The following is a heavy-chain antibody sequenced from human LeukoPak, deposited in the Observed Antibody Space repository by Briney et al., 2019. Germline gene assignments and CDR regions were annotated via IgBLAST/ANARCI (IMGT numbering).Heavy chain of an antibody. D-gene: IGHD4-23*01. CDR2: IYYSGST. Sequence: PGGSLRLSCAASGFTFSSYAMSWVRQAPGKGLEWIGSIYYSGSTYYNPSLKSRVTISVDTSKNQFSLKLSSVTAADTAVYYCASEGATPFDYWGQGTLVTVSS. CDR3: ASEGATPFDY. V-gene: IGHV4-39*01. J-gene: IGHJ4*02. CDR1: GFTFSSYA.